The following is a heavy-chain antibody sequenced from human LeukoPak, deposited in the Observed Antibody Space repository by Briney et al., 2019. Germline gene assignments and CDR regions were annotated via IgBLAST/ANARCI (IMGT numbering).Heavy chain of an antibody. J-gene: IGHJ3*02. CDR3: ARDLIMGGVDAFDI. V-gene: IGHV1-18*01. Sequence: GASVKVSCKASGYTFTTYGIDWVRQAPGQGLEWMGWISGYNGNTNYAQKFQGRVTMTRDTSISTAYMELSRLRSDDTAVYYCARDLIMGGVDAFDIWGQGTMVTVSS. D-gene: IGHD3-10*01. CDR2: ISGYNGNT. CDR1: GYTFTTYG.